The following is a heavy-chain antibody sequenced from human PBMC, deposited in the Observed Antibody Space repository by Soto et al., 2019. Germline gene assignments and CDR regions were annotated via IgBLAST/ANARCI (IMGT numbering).Heavy chain of an antibody. D-gene: IGHD1-26*01. CDR3: ARDAAVGLFDY. J-gene: IGHJ4*02. V-gene: IGHV1-18*01. Sequence: QVQLVQSGAEVKKPGASVKVSCKASGYTFTSYGISWVRQAPGQGLEWMGWINPYNGNTKYAQKLRGRVTMTTDTSRSTAYMELRSLRSADTAVYYCARDAAVGLFDYWGQGTLVTVSS. CDR1: GYTFTSYG. CDR2: INPYNGNT.